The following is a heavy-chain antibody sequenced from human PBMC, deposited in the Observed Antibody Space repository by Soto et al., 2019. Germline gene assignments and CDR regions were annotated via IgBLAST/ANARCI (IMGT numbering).Heavy chain of an antibody. Sequence: PSETLSLTCTVSGGSISSSSYYWGWIRQPPGKGLEWIGSIYYSGSTYYNPSLKSRVTISVDTSKNQFSLKLSSVTAADTAVYYCARAAPPGWLVLWFVPGGEGTLVTVSS. D-gene: IGHD6-19*01. CDR2: IYYSGST. CDR1: GGSISSSSYY. V-gene: IGHV4-39*01. CDR3: ARAAPPGWLVLWFVP. J-gene: IGHJ5*02.